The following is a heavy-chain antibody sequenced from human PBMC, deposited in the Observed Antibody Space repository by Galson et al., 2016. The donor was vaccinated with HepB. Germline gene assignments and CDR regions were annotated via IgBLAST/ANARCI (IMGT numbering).Heavy chain of an antibody. CDR2: ISDDGSNK. J-gene: IGHJ4*02. CDR1: GFTFSTYA. D-gene: IGHD3/OR15-3a*01. V-gene: IGHV3-30-3*01. Sequence: SLRLSCAGSGFTFSTYAMNWVRQAPGKGLEWVAVISDDGSNKYYADSVKGRFTISRDNSKNTLYLQMNSLRAEDTAVFYCARDDFWTGPPSASFSFDYWGQGTLVTVSS. CDR3: ARDDFWTGPPSASFSFDY.